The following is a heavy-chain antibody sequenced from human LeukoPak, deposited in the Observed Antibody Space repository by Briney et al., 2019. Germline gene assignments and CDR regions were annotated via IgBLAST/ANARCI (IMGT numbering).Heavy chain of an antibody. Sequence: GGSLRLSCAVSGFTFSSYWMTWVRQAPGKGLVWVSIINTDGSTTRYADSVKGRFTISRDNAKNTLYLQINSPRVEDTAVYFCARDTSRTMDVWGQGTTVTV. V-gene: IGHV3-74*01. CDR3: ARDTSRTMDV. CDR2: INTDGSTT. D-gene: IGHD2/OR15-2a*01. CDR1: GFTFSSYW. J-gene: IGHJ6*02.